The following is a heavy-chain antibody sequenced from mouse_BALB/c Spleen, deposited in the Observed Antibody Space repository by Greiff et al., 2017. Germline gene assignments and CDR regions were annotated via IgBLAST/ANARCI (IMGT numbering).Heavy chain of an antibody. CDR2: IWGDGST. V-gene: IGHV2-6-7*01. D-gene: IGHD1-2*01. Sequence: QVQLKESGPGLVAPSQSLSITCTVSGFSLTGYGVNWVRQPPGKGLEWLGMIWGDGSTDYNSALKSRLSISKDNSKSQVFLKMNSLQTDDTARYYCARNYYGYGGAMDYWGQGTSVTVSS. CDR3: ARNYYGYGGAMDY. CDR1: GFSLTGYG. J-gene: IGHJ4*01.